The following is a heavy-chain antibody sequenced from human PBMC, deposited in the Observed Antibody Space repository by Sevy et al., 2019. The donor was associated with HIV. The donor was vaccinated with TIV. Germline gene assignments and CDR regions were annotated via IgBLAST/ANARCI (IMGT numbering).Heavy chain of an antibody. CDR2: ISGSGGST. J-gene: IGHJ4*02. CDR1: GFTFSSYA. V-gene: IGHV3-23*01. Sequence: GGSLRLSFAASGFTFSSYAMSWVRQAPGKGLEWVSAISGSGGSTYYADSVKGRFTISRDNSKNTLYPQMNSLRAEDTAVYYCAKVPISLDYYDSSGYPHFDYWGQGTLVTVSS. D-gene: IGHD3-22*01. CDR3: AKVPISLDYYDSSGYPHFDY.